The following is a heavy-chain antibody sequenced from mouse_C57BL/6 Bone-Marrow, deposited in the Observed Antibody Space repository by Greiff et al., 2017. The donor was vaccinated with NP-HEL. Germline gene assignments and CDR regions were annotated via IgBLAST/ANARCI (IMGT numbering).Heavy chain of an antibody. D-gene: IGHD2-2*01. Sequence: QVQLQQSGAELVRPGASVTLSCKASGYTFTDYEMHWVKQTPVHGLEWIGAIDPETGGTAYNQKFKGKAILTADKSSSTAYMELRSLTSEDSAVYYCTRLMVTTCEFAYWGQGTLVTVSA. CDR2: IDPETGGT. V-gene: IGHV1-15*01. J-gene: IGHJ3*01. CDR3: TRLMVTTCEFAY. CDR1: GYTFTDYE.